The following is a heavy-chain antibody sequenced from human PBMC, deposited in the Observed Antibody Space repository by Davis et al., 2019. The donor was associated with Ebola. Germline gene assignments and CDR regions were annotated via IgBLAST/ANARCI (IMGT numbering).Heavy chain of an antibody. D-gene: IGHD5-12*01. CDR2: TYYSSKWYN. Sequence: QTPSLTRVISGDSVSGSSGAWNWIRQSPSRGLEWLGRTYYSSKWYNESALSVKSRITISADTAKNQLSLHLNSVTPEDTAVYYCARGWLRSAFDQWGQGTLVTVSS. J-gene: IGHJ4*01. CDR1: GDSVSGSSGA. V-gene: IGHV6-1*01. CDR3: ARGWLRSAFDQ.